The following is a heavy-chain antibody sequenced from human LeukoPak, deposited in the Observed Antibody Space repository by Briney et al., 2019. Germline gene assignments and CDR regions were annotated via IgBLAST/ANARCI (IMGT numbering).Heavy chain of an antibody. Sequence: GGSLRLSRAASGFTFSSYAMSWVRQAPGKGLEWVSAISGSGGSTYYADSVKGRFTISRDNSKNTLYLQMNSLRAEDTAVYYCAKGGDANPVGWFDPWGQGTLVTVSS. D-gene: IGHD4-17*01. CDR3: AKGGDANPVGWFDP. V-gene: IGHV3-23*01. J-gene: IGHJ5*02. CDR2: ISGSGGST. CDR1: GFTFSSYA.